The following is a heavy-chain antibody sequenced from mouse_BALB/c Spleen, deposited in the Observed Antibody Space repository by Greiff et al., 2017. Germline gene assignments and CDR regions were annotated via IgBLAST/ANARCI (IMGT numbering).Heavy chain of an antibody. CDR1: GFTFSDYY. CDR2: ISDGGSYT. V-gene: IGHV5-4*02. CDR3: ARDGDYGYYAMDY. J-gene: IGHJ4*01. D-gene: IGHD1-2*01. Sequence: EVHLVESGGGLVKPGGSLKLSCAASGFTFSDYYMYWVRQTPEKRLEWVATISDGGSYTYYPDSVKGRFTISRDNAKNNLYLQMSSLKSEDTAMYYCARDGDYGYYAMDYWGQGPSVTVSS.